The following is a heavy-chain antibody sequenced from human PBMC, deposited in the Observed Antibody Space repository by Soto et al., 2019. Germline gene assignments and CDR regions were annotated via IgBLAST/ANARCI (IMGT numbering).Heavy chain of an antibody. D-gene: IGHD6-13*01. CDR3: ARDRVGSSWYPTSGWFDP. Sequence: QVQLVQSGAEVKKPGSSVKVSCKASGGTFSSYAISWVRQAPGQGLEWMGGIIPIFGTANYAQKFQGRVTITADESTSTAYMELSRLRSEDTAVYYCARDRVGSSWYPTSGWFDPWGQGTLVTVSS. V-gene: IGHV1-69*01. CDR2: IIPIFGTA. J-gene: IGHJ5*02. CDR1: GGTFSSYA.